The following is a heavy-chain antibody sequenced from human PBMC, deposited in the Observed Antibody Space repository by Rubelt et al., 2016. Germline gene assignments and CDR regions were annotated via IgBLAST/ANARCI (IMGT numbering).Heavy chain of an antibody. Sequence: SLRLSCAASGFTFSNAWMSWVRQAPGKGLEWVGRIKSKTDGGTTDYAAPVKGRFTISRDDSKNTLYLQMNSLKTEDTAVYYCTTGSYYYDSSGFPWFDPWGQGTLVTVSS. J-gene: IGHJ5*02. CDR2: IKSKTDGGTT. CDR1: GFTFSNAW. D-gene: IGHD3-22*01. V-gene: IGHV3-15*01. CDR3: TTGSYYYDSSGFPWFDP.